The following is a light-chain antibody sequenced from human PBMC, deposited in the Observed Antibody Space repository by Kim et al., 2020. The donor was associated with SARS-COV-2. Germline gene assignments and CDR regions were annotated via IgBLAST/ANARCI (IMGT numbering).Light chain of an antibody. V-gene: IGKV1-9*01. CDR1: QGIAKH. CDR3: LQLYAYPRT. J-gene: IGKJ1*01. CDR2: AAS. Sequence: GDRVSITCRASQGIAKHLAWYQQRADKAHELLVYAASTLKNGAPSRFSGSGSGTEFTLTIGSLQPEDFATYFCLQLYAYPRTFGQGTKVDIK.